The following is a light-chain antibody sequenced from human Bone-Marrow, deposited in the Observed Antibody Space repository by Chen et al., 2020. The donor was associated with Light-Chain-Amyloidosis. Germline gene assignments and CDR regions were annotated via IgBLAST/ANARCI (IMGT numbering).Light chain of an antibody. J-gene: IGKJ4*01. CDR2: GSS. CDR1: QTISSNY. V-gene: IGKV3-20*01. CDR3: QPYGTSPLT. Sequence: EIVLTQSPGTLSLSPGEGANLSCRASQTISSNYLTWYQQKFGQAPRLLIYGSSSRATGIPERFTGSGSGTDFTLTINRREREDCARYYCQPYGTSPLTFGGGTKVEIQ.